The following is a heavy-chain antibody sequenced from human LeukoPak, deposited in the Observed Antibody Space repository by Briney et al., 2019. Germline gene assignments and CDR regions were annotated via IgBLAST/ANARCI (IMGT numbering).Heavy chain of an antibody. CDR1: GYTFTSYG. CDR2: ISAYNGNT. J-gene: IGHJ5*02. D-gene: IGHD6-6*01. Sequence: ASVKVSCKASGYTFTSYGISWVRQAPGQGPEWMGWISAYNGNTNYAQKLQGRVTMTTDTSTSTAHMELRSLRSDDTAVYYCARTYSSSVGGYWFDPWGQGTLVTVSS. CDR3: ARTYSSSVGGYWFDP. V-gene: IGHV1-18*01.